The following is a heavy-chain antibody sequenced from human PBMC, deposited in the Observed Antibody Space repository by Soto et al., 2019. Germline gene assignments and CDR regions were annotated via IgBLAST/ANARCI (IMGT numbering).Heavy chain of an antibody. V-gene: IGHV3-21*01. J-gene: IGHJ4*02. CDR2: ISSSGSYI. CDR1: GFTFSTYT. Sequence: EVQLVESGGGLVKPGGSLRLSCAASGFTFSTYTMNWVRQAPGKGLEWVSSISSSGSYIYYADSVKGRFTISRDNAKNSLFLQMNSLRAEDTAVYYCAREAGPASGPYWGQGTLVTVSS. CDR3: AREAGPASGPY. D-gene: IGHD6-13*01.